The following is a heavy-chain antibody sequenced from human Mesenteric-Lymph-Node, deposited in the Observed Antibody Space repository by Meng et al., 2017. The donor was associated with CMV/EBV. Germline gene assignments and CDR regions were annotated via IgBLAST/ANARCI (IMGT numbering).Heavy chain of an antibody. V-gene: IGHV6-1*01. CDR1: SVSGNSAA. D-gene: IGHD6-19*01. CDR2: TYYRSKWYN. Sequence: SVSGNSAAWNWIRQSPSRGLEWLGRTYYRSKWYNDYAVSVKSRITINPDTSKNQFSLQLNSVTPEDTAVYYCTRDSYGSGKYRGDYWGQGTLVTVSS. J-gene: IGHJ4*02. CDR3: TRDSYGSGKYRGDY.